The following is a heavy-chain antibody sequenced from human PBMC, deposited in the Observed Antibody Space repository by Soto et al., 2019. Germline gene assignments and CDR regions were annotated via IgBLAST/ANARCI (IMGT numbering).Heavy chain of an antibody. CDR1: GGTFSSYA. D-gene: IGHD3-10*02. CDR2: IIPIFGTA. Sequence: QVQLVQSGAAVKKPGSSVKVSCKASGGTFSSYAISWVRQAPGQGLEWMGGIIPIFGTANNAQKFQGRGRITADESTSTAFMELSSLRSEDTVVYYCAIFGELPDYWGQGSLVTVSS. V-gene: IGHV1-69*01. J-gene: IGHJ4*02. CDR3: AIFGELPDY.